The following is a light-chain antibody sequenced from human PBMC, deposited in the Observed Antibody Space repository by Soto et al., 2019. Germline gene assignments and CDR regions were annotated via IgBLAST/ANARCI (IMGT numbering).Light chain of an antibody. CDR3: QQRSNWPST. CDR2: DAS. V-gene: IGKV3-11*01. J-gene: IGKJ4*01. CDR1: ESVSRY. Sequence: EIVLTQSPATLSLSPAIRATLSCRASESVSRYLAWYQQKPGQAPRLLIYDASNRATGIPARFSGSGSGTDFTLTITSLEPQDFAVYYCQQRSNWPSTFGGGTKVEIK.